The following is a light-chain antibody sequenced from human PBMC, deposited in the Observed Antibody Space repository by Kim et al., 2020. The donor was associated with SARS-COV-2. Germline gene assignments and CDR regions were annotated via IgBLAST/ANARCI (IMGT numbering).Light chain of an antibody. V-gene: IGKV1-5*03. CDR1: QSISTW. J-gene: IGKJ2*01. CDR2: KAS. Sequence: DIQMTQFPSTLSASVGDRVTMTCWASQSISTWLAWYQQKPGKAPKLLIYKASTLESGVPSRFSGSRSRTEFTLTITSLQPDDSATYYCQQYNTYSPITFGQETKLEI. CDR3: QQYNTYSPIT.